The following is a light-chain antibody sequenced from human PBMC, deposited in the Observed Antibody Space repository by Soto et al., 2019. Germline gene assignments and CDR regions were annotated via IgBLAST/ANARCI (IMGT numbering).Light chain of an antibody. CDR3: DSYTSSRAYV. Sequence: QSALTQPASVSGSPGQSITISCTGTSSDVGVYNYVSWYQQQSGKAPKLIIHEVSNRPSGVSNRFSGSKSGNTASLTISGLQDEDEADYYCDSYTSSRAYVFGIGTQVNVL. CDR1: SSDVGVYNY. J-gene: IGLJ1*01. V-gene: IGLV2-14*01. CDR2: EVS.